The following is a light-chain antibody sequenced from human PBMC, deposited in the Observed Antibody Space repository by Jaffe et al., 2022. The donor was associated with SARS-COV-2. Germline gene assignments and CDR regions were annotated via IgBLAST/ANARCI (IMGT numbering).Light chain of an antibody. CDR2: GAS. V-gene: IGKV3-20*01. J-gene: IGKJ3*01. CDR1: QSVTSSY. CDR3: QQYGGSPLFT. Sequence: EIVLTQSPGTLSLSPGERATLSCRASQSVTSSYLAWYQQKPGQAPRLLIYGASSRATGIPDRFSGGGSGTDFTLTISRLEPEDFAVYYCQQYGGSPLFTFGPGTTVDIK.